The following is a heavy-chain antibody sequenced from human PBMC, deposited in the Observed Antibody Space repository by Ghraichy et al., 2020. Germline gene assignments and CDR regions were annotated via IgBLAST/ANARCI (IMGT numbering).Heavy chain of an antibody. CDR1: GGSISSYY. CDR3: ARGGGVAALGRDRYFDL. Sequence: SETLSLTCTVSGGSISSYYWSWIRQPPGKGLEWIGYIYYSGSTNYNPSLKSRVTISVDTSKNQFSLKLSSVTAADTAVYYCARGGGVAALGRDRYFDLWGRGTLVTVSS. CDR2: IYYSGST. J-gene: IGHJ2*01. D-gene: IGHD6-6*01. V-gene: IGHV4-59*01.